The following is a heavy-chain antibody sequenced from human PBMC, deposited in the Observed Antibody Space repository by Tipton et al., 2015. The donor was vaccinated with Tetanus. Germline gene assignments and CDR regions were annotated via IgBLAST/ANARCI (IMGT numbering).Heavy chain of an antibody. D-gene: IGHD2-2*01. CDR3: ARRSYCSSSRCFDAFDL. CDR1: GGSISGGDYV. Sequence: TLSLTCTVSGGSISGGDYVWNWIRQPPGKGLEWIAYIFHSGSTNYSPSLKSRVAISMDTSKNQISLKLSSVTAADTAVYYCARRSYCSSSRCFDAFDLWGQGTMVTVSS. J-gene: IGHJ3*01. CDR2: IFHSGST. V-gene: IGHV4-61*08.